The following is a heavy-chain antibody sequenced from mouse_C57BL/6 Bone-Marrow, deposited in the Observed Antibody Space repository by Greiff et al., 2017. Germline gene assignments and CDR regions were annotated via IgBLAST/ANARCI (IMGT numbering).Heavy chain of an antibody. V-gene: IGHV1-72*01. CDR3: ARSYDGSSFDY. CDR2: IDPTSGGT. CDR1: GYTFTSYW. J-gene: IGHJ2*01. Sequence: QVQLQQPGAELVKPGASVKLSCKASGYTFTSYWMHWVKQRPGRGLEWIGRIDPTSGGTKYNEKFKGKATLTVDKTSSTAYMQLSSLTSEDSAVYYCARSYDGSSFDYWGQGTTLTVSS. D-gene: IGHD1-1*01.